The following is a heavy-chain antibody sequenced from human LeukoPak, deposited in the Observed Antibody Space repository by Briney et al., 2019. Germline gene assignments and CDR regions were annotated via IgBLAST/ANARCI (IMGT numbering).Heavy chain of an antibody. V-gene: IGHV4-59*01. J-gene: IGHJ5*02. CDR3: ARGGFLDPIDP. Sequence: SETLSLTCTVSGGSISTYYWNWIRQPPGKGLDWIGYIYYSGSTKYNPSLKSRVTISVDTSKNQFSLKLRSVTAADTAVYYCARGGFLDPIDPWGQGTLVTVSS. D-gene: IGHD3/OR15-3a*01. CDR1: GGSISTYY. CDR2: IYYSGST.